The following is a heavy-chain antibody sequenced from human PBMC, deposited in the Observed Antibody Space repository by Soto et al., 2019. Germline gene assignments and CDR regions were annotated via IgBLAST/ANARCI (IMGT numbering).Heavy chain of an antibody. D-gene: IGHD3-10*01. J-gene: IGHJ6*02. CDR3: AKDLCWFGDPGTIYYYYYGMDV. Sequence: QPGGSLRLSCAASGFTFSSYGMHWVRQAPGKGLEWVAVISYDGSNKYYADSVKGRFTISRDNSKNTLYLQMNSLRAEDTAVYYCAKDLCWFGDPGTIYYYYYGMDVWGQGTTVTVSS. CDR2: ISYDGSNK. CDR1: GFTFSSYG. V-gene: IGHV3-30*18.